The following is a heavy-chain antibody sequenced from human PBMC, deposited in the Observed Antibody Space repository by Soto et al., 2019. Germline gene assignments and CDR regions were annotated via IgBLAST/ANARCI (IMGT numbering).Heavy chain of an antibody. V-gene: IGHV1-18*04. CDR2: ISAYNGNT. D-gene: IGHD3-22*01. CDR3: ASNLIYDSSGYYY. Sequence: AAVKVSCKASGYTFTSYGISWVRQAPGQGLEWMGWISAYNGNTNNAQKLQGRATMTTDTSTSTAYMELRSLRSDDTAVYYCASNLIYDSSGYYYWGQGTLVTVSS. J-gene: IGHJ4*02. CDR1: GYTFTSYG.